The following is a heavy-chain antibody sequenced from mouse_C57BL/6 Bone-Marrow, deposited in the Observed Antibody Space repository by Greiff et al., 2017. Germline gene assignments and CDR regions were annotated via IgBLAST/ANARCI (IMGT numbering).Heavy chain of an antibody. CDR3: ARGPNCSWFAY. V-gene: IGHV5-17*01. D-gene: IGHD4-1*01. Sequence: EVQRVESGGGLVKPGGSLKLSCAASGFPFSDYGMHWVRQAPEKGLEWVAYISSGSSTIYYADTVKGRFTISRDNAKNTMFLQMTSLRSEDTAMYYCARGPNCSWFAYWGQGTLVTVSA. CDR2: ISSGSSTI. CDR1: GFPFSDYG. J-gene: IGHJ3*01.